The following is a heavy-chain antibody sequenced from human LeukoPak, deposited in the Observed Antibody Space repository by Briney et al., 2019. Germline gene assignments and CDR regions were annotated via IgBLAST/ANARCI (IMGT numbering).Heavy chain of an antibody. CDR2: MDNFGYK. CDR3: AGGSYYGSGSRPGYIEY. Sequence: GSLRLSCAASGFSVNNNYMNWVRQATGKGLEWVSLMDNFGYKHYADSVEGRVTISRGSSRNTVYLQLNSLRAEDTAVYYCAGGSYYGSGSRPGYIEYWGQGTLVTVSS. J-gene: IGHJ4*02. D-gene: IGHD3-10*01. V-gene: IGHV3-53*01. CDR1: GFSVNNNY.